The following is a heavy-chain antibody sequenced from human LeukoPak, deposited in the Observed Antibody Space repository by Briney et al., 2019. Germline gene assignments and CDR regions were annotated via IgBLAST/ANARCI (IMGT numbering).Heavy chain of an antibody. Sequence: ASVKVSCKASGYTFTSYGIGWVRQALGQGLEWLGWISADNGNTNYAQKLQGRVTMTTDTSTNIAYMELRSLRSDDTAVYYCARDGYFDYWGQGTLVTVSS. J-gene: IGHJ4*02. CDR1: GYTFTSYG. CDR2: ISADNGNT. V-gene: IGHV1-18*01. CDR3: ARDGYFDY.